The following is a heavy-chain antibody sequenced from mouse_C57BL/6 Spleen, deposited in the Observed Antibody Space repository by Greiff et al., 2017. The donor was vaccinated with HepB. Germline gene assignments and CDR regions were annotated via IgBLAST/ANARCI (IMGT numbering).Heavy chain of an antibody. CDR1: GYSITSGYY. CDR3: AIYYSNYAWFAY. D-gene: IGHD2-5*01. Sequence: ESGPGLVKPSQSLSLTCSVTGYSITSGYYWNWIRQFPGNKLEWMGYISYDGSNNYNPSLKNRISITRDTSKNQFFLKLNSVTTEDTATYYCAIYYSNYAWFAYWGQGTLVTVSA. CDR2: ISYDGSN. J-gene: IGHJ3*01. V-gene: IGHV3-6*01.